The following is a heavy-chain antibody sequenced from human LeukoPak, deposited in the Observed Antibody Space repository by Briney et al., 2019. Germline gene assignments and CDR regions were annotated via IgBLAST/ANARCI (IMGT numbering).Heavy chain of an antibody. CDR3: ARYAPQWTAFDY. D-gene: IGHD6-19*01. Sequence: GGSLRPSCAASGFTFSSYWMHWVRQAPGKGLVWVSRINTDGSSTSYADSVKGRFTISRDNAKNTLYLQMNSLRAEDTAVYYCARYAPQWTAFDYWGQGTLVTVSS. V-gene: IGHV3-74*01. J-gene: IGHJ4*02. CDR2: INTDGSST. CDR1: GFTFSSYW.